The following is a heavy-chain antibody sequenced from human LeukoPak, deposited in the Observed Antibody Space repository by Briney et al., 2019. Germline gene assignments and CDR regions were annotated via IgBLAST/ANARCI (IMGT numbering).Heavy chain of an antibody. CDR1: GGSISSGDYY. CDR2: IYNNGRT. Sequence: SQTLSLTCTVSGGSISSGDYYWSWIRQPPGKGLEWIGYIYNNGRTYYNPPLKSRVTISVDTSKNLFSLKVSSVTAADTAVYYCARFQTYYGGFSWFDPWGQGTLVTVSS. CDR3: ARFQTYYGGFSWFDP. D-gene: IGHD3-16*01. J-gene: IGHJ5*02. V-gene: IGHV4-30-4*01.